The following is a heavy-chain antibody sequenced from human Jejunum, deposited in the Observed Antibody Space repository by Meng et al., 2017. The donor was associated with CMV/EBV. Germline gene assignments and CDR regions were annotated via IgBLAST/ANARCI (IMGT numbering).Heavy chain of an antibody. Sequence: TGSNCARGGGRQGQGKGLEGVSIIYSGGSNTYYSDSVMGRLTISRDNSKNTLYLQMNSLRADDTAVYYCAKDPNAARGVEYFQYWGQGTLVTVSS. J-gene: IGHJ1*01. CDR3: AKDPNAARGVEYFQY. CDR2: IYSGGSNT. V-gene: IGHV3-23*03. CDR1: TGSNCA. D-gene: IGHD3-10*01.